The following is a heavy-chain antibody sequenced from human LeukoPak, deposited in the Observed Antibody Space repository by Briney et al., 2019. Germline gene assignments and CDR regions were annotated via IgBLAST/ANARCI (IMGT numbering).Heavy chain of an antibody. J-gene: IGHJ6*03. CDR3: ARAPPSEWELPRYYYYYMDV. V-gene: IGHV4-59*01. CDR2: IYYSGST. Sequence: SETLSLTCTVSGDSISTFYWTWIRQPPGKGLEGIGYIYYSGSTNYNPSLKSRVTISVDTSKNQFSLKLSSVTAADTAVYYCARAPPSEWELPRYYYYYMDVWGKGTTVTVSS. D-gene: IGHD1-26*01. CDR1: GDSISTFY.